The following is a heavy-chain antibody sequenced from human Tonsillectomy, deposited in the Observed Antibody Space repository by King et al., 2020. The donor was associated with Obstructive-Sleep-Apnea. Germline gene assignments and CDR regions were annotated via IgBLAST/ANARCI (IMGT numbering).Heavy chain of an antibody. CDR3: ARGSGAAAAVNWFDP. CDR2: LNHSGST. D-gene: IGHD6-13*01. J-gene: IGHJ5*02. V-gene: IGHV4-34*01. CDR1: VGSFSDYY. Sequence: VQLQQWGAGLLKPSETLSLTCAVYVGSFSDYYWNWIRQPPGKWLEWIGELNHSGSTTYNPSLKSRVTISVDTSKSQFSLKLSSVTAADTAVYYCARGSGAAAAVNWFDPWGQGTLVTVSS.